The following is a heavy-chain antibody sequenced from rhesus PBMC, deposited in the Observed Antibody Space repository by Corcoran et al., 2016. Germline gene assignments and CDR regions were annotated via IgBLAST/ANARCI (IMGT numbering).Heavy chain of an antibody. J-gene: IGHJ4*01. D-gene: IGHD5-42*01. CDR2: ISGSGGNT. Sequence: QLQLQESGPGLVKPSETLSLTCAVSGGPISSDYWSWIRQPPGKGLEWIGRISGSGGNTDYNPSLKSRVTISIATSKNQFSLRLRSVTAADTAVYYCARTTELGIPFDYWGQGVQVTVSS. V-gene: IGHV4-173*01. CDR3: ARTTELGIPFDY. CDR1: GGPISSDY.